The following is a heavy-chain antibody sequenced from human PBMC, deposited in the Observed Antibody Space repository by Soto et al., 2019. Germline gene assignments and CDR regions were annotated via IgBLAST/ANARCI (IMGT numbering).Heavy chain of an antibody. Sequence: QVQLQESGPGLVKPSETLSLTCTVSGASISSYYWSWIRQPPWKGLEWIGYIYYSGNTNYNPSLKSRVTISLDTSKSQFSLRLSSVTAADTAVYYCARDRSYDRALGDPFDIWGQGTMVTVSS. J-gene: IGHJ3*02. CDR1: GASISSYY. V-gene: IGHV4-59*01. CDR2: IYYSGNT. D-gene: IGHD1-26*01. CDR3: ARDRSYDRALGDPFDI.